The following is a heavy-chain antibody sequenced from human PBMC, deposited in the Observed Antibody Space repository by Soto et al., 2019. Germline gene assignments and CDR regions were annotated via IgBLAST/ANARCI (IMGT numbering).Heavy chain of an antibody. CDR1: GYTFTSSG. D-gene: IGHD3-22*01. V-gene: IGHV1-18*01. CDR2: ISAHTGSS. Sequence: QVQLVQSGAEVKKPGASVKVSCKASGYTFTSSGMSWVRQAPGQGLEWMGWISAHTGSSEYLQRFQGRLTMTTDRSTSTAYMELRSLRSDDTAVYYCARAFFYHRSDSRGYSFDAFDFWGPGTLVTVSS. J-gene: IGHJ3*01. CDR3: ARAFFYHRSDSRGYSFDAFDF.